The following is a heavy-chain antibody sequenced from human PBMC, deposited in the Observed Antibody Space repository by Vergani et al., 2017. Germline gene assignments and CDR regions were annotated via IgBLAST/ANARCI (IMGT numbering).Heavy chain of an antibody. J-gene: IGHJ6*03. Sequence: EDHLVEFGGGLVQPGESLRLSCTAAGFMFTSNWMSWVRQAPGKGLEWVANIKADGGEKYYVDSVKGRFTISRDNAKNSLYLQMNSLRAEDTAVYYCAREDYVLGYCSGGSCSHDYYYMDVWGK. CDR3: AREDYVLGYCSGGSCSHDYYYMDV. D-gene: IGHD2-15*01. CDR1: GFMFTSNW. V-gene: IGHV3-7*01. CDR2: IKADGGEK.